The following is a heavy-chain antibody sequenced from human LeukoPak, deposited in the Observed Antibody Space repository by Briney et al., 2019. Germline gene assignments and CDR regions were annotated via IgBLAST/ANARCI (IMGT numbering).Heavy chain of an antibody. CDR2: IWYDGSNK. V-gene: IGHV3-33*01. J-gene: IGHJ1*01. CDR3: ARDLFPRGIAAAGTTDGFQH. D-gene: IGHD6-13*01. CDR1: GFTFSSYG. Sequence: GGSLRLSCAASGFTFSSYGMHWVRQAPGKGLEWVAVIWYDGSNKYYADSVKGRFTISRDNSKNTLYLQMNSLRAEDTAVYYCARDLFPRGIAAAGTTDGFQHWGQGTLVTVSS.